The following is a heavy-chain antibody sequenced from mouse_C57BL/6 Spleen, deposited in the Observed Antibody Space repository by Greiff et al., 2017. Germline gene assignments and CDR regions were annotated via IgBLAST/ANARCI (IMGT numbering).Heavy chain of an antibody. Sequence: EVKLVESGGGLVKPGGSLTLSCAASGFTFSDYGMHWVRQAPEKGLEWVAYISSGSSTIYYADTVKGRFTISRDNAKNTLFLQMTSLRSEDTAMYYCARSDSSGFAYWGQGTLVTVSA. V-gene: IGHV5-17*01. CDR2: ISSGSSTI. J-gene: IGHJ3*01. CDR1: GFTFSDYG. D-gene: IGHD3-2*02. CDR3: ARSDSSGFAY.